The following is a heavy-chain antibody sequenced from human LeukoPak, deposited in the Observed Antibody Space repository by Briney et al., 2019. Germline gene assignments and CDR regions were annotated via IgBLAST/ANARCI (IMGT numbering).Heavy chain of an antibody. CDR1: GFTFDDYG. Sequence: PGGSLRLSCAASGFTFDDYGMSWVRQVPGKGLEWVAGINWNNGKTNYADSVKGRFTISRDNAKNSLYLQVNSLRDEDTALYYCARHRGLYGDYPTPDYWGQGTLVTVSS. J-gene: IGHJ4*02. CDR2: INWNNGKT. V-gene: IGHV3-20*04. D-gene: IGHD4-17*01. CDR3: ARHRGLYGDYPTPDY.